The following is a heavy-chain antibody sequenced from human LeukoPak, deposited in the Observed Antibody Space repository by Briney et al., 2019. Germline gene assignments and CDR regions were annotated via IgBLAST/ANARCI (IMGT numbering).Heavy chain of an antibody. Sequence: GGSLRLSCTASKFTFSHYGMQWVRQAPGKGLEWVTVISSDGSIKVYADSVKGRFTLSRDNSINTVDLQMNSLRAEDTAVYYCVKEYHSRGFGAYFDYWGQGTLVTVSS. CDR2: ISSDGSIK. CDR1: KFTFSHYG. D-gene: IGHD3-3*01. CDR3: VKEYHSRGFGAYFDY. V-gene: IGHV3-30*18. J-gene: IGHJ4*02.